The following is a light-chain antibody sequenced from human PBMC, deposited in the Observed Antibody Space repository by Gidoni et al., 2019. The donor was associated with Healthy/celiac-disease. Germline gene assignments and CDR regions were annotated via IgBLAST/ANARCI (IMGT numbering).Light chain of an antibody. CDR1: SSNIGSNT. J-gene: IGLJ2*01. CDR2: SNN. Sequence: QSVLTQPPSASGTPGQRVTISCSGSSSNIGSNTVNWYQQLPGTAPKLLIYSNNQRPSGVPDRFSGSQSGTSASLAISGLQSEDEADYYCAAWDDSLNGYVVFGGVTKLTVL. V-gene: IGLV1-44*01. CDR3: AAWDDSLNGYVV.